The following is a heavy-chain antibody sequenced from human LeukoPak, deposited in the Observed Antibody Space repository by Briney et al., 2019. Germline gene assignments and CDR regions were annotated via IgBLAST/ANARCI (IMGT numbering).Heavy chain of an antibody. CDR1: GDSISSGGYS. CDR3: ARVPGGWINWFDP. Sequence: SETLSLTCAVSGDSISSGGYSWSWIRQPPGRGLEWIGYIYYSGSTYYNPSLKSRVTISVDTSKNQFSLKLSSVTAADTAVYYCARVPGGWINWFDPWGQGTLVTVSS. V-gene: IGHV4-30-4*07. CDR2: IYYSGST. J-gene: IGHJ5*02. D-gene: IGHD6-19*01.